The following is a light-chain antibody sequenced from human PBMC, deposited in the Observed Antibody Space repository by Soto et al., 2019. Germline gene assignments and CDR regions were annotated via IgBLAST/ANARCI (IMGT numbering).Light chain of an antibody. Sequence: DIQMIQSPSSLSASVGDSVTITCRASQNINIYLNWYQQKPGKAPNLLIYGASTLHSGVPSRFRGSGSGTDVSLIINSLQPEDFATYFCRHSYTAPPFTFGQGTRLEI. CDR3: RHSYTAPPFT. J-gene: IGKJ2*01. CDR1: QNINIY. CDR2: GAS. V-gene: IGKV1-39*01.